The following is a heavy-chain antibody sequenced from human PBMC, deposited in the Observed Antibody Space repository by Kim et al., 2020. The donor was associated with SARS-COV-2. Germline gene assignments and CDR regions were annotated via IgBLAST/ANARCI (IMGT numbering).Heavy chain of an antibody. Sequence: ASVKVSCKASGYTFTSYGISWVRQAPGQGLEWMGWISAYNGNTNYAQKLQGRVTMTTDTSTSTAYMELRSLRSDDTAVYYCAREGYYDSSGYRRGDAFDIWGQGTMVTVSS. D-gene: IGHD3-22*01. CDR3: AREGYYDSSGYRRGDAFDI. CDR1: GYTFTSYG. V-gene: IGHV1-18*01. J-gene: IGHJ3*02. CDR2: ISAYNGNT.